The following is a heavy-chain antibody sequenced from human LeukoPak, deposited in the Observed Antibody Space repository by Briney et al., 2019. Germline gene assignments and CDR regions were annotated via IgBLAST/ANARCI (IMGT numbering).Heavy chain of an antibody. CDR1: GGSISSGDYY. CDR3: ARPYYYDSRIDP. J-gene: IGHJ5*02. D-gene: IGHD3-22*01. Sequence: PSETLSLTCTVSGGSISSGDYYWSWIRQPPGKGLEWIAYMYYSGSTYYNPSLKSRVTMSAYTSKNQLSLKLSSVTAADTAVYYCARPYYYDSRIDPWGQGILVTVSS. V-gene: IGHV4-30-4*01. CDR2: MYYSGST.